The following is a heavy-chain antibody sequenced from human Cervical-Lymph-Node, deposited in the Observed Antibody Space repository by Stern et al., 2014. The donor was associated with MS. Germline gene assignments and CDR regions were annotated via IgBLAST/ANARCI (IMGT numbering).Heavy chain of an antibody. D-gene: IGHD6-13*01. CDR1: GGTFSKFP. V-gene: IGHV1-69*01. J-gene: IGHJ5*02. CDR2: IFPVFATP. Sequence: VQLVQSGAEVTKPGSSVKVSCQASGGTFSKFPSSWVRQAPGQGLEWMGGIFPVFATPTYAQEFRGRVTITADVSTSTVYMELSSLRSDDTAVYYCALSSETSDRWYSLGYDLWGQGTLVTVSS. CDR3: ALSSETSDRWYSLGYDL.